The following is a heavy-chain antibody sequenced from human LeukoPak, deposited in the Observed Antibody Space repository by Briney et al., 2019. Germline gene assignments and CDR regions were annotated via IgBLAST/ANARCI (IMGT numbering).Heavy chain of an antibody. CDR1: GYTFTSYD. Sequence: ASVKVSCKASGYTFTSYDINWVRQATGQGLEWMGIINPSGGSTSYAQKFQERVTITRDMSTSTAYMELSSLRSEDTAVYYCAADYGDYYYYYGMDVWGQGTTVTVSS. CDR3: AADYGDYYYYYGMDV. D-gene: IGHD4-17*01. J-gene: IGHJ6*02. V-gene: IGHV1-46*01. CDR2: INPSGGST.